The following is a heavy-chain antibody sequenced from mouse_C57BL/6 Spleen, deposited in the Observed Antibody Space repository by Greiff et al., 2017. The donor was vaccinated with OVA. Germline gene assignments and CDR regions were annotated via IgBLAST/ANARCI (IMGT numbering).Heavy chain of an antibody. CDR2: IYPSDSET. CDR1: GYTFTSYC. J-gene: IGHJ2*01. Sequence: QVQLQQPGAELVRPGSSVKLSCKASGYTFTSYCMDWVKQRPGQGLEWIGNIYPSDSETHYNQKFKDKATLTVDKSSSTAYMQLSSLTSEDSAVYYCAREGGYYCNYDCYFDYWGQGTTLTVSS. D-gene: IGHD2-1*01. CDR3: AREGGYYCNYDCYFDY. V-gene: IGHV1-61*01.